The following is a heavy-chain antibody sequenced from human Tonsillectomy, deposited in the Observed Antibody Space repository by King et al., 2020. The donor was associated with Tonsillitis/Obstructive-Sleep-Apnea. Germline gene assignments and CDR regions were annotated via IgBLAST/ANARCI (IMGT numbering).Heavy chain of an antibody. CDR2: INPSSGGT. J-gene: IGHJ4*02. CDR3: AREGLAFDS. V-gene: IGHV1-2*02. Sequence: VQLVESGAEVKKPGASVTVSCTASRDTFTDYYIHWVRQAPGQGLEWMGGINPSSGGTHFAQKFQGRVTMTRDTSISTAYMALSSLRSDDTAVYYCAREGLAFDSWGQGTLVTVSS. CDR1: RDTFTDYY.